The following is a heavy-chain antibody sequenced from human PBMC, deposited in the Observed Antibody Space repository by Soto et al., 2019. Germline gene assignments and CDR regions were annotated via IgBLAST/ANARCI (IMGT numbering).Heavy chain of an antibody. D-gene: IGHD3-10*01. CDR3: AIGGDYFRSGENSPIWLDF. J-gene: IGHJ5*01. Sequence: EVQLLESGGGLIRPGGSLRLACAASAFTFGNYALTWVRQAPGKGLEWLSSIIGSGGSTYYADSVKGRFSISRDNATNTLYVQIISLRAEDTAVYHCAIGGDYFRSGENSPIWLDFWGQGTPVTVSS. CDR2: IIGSGGST. CDR1: AFTFGNYA. V-gene: IGHV3-23*01.